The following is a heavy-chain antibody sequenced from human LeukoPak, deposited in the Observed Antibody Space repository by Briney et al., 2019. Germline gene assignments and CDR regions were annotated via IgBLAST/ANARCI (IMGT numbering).Heavy chain of an antibody. CDR1: GFTVSSNY. CDR3: ARWGSGSYHFDY. CDR2: IYSGGST. Sequence: PGGSLRLSCTVSGFTVSSNYMSWVRQAPGKGLEWVSVIYSGGSTYYADSVKGRFTISRDNSKNTLYLQMNSLRAEDTAVYYCARWGSGSYHFDYWGQGTLVTVSS. J-gene: IGHJ4*02. D-gene: IGHD1-26*01. V-gene: IGHV3-53*01.